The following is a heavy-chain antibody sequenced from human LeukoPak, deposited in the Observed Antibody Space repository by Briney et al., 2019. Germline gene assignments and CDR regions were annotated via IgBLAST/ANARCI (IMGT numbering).Heavy chain of an antibody. D-gene: IGHD5-12*01. CDR3: AIRDSGYDDYYYYYMDV. CDR1: GYTFTSYG. CDR2: IIPIFGTA. Sequence: SVKVSCKASGYTFTSYGISWVRQAPGQGLEWMGGIIPIFGTANYAQKFQGRVTITADESTSTAYMELSSLRSEDTAVYYCAIRDSGYDDYYYYYMDVWGKGTTVTISS. J-gene: IGHJ6*03. V-gene: IGHV1-69*13.